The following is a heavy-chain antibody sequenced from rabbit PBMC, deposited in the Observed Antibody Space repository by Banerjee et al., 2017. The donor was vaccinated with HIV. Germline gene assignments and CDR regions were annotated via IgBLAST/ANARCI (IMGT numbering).Heavy chain of an antibody. CDR1: GFSFSSGYD. V-gene: IGHV1S40*01. CDR2: IYAGSSDYT. J-gene: IGHJ4*01. Sequence: QQLVESGGGLVKPGASLTLTCKASGFSFSSGYDMCWVRQAPGKGLEWITCIYAGSSDYTYYASWAKGRFTISKTSSTTVTLQMTSLTDADTATYFCASQYVSSSGDWIPYNLWGPGTLVTVS. CDR3: ASQYVSSSGDWIPYNL. D-gene: IGHD1-1*01.